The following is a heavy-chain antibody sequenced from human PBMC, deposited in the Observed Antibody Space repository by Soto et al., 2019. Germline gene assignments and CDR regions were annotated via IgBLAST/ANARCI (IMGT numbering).Heavy chain of an antibody. J-gene: IGHJ6*03. CDR3: AREGAAAAGYKHYYYYYMDV. Sequence: QVQLVQSGAEVKKPGSSVKVSCKASGGTFSSYNISWVRQAPGQGLEWMGRIIPILGIANYAQKFQGRVTITDDKSTSTAYMELSSLRSEDTAVYYCAREGAAAAGYKHYYYYYMDVWGKGNTVTVSS. CDR1: GGTFSSYN. V-gene: IGHV1-69*08. D-gene: IGHD6-13*01. CDR2: IIPILGIA.